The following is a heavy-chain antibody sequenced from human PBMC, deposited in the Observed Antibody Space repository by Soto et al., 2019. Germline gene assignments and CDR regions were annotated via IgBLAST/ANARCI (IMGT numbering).Heavy chain of an antibody. D-gene: IGHD6-19*01. CDR3: AKDLQFGGWSSAQTFDY. CDR2: ITGSGDST. CDR1: GIPFSSYA. J-gene: IGHJ4*02. V-gene: IGHV3-23*01. Sequence: PGGSLRLSCPISGIPFSSYAMSWVRQAPGKGLECVSSITGSGDSTYYADSVKGRFSISKDKSKNTLYLQMNSLRAEDTAVYYCAKDLQFGGWSSAQTFDYWGQGTQVTVSS.